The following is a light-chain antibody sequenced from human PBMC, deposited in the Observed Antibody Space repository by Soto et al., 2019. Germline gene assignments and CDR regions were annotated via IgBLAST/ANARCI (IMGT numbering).Light chain of an antibody. V-gene: IGLV1-47*01. J-gene: IGLJ3*02. Sequence: QSVVTQPPSASGTPGQRVTISCSGSSSNIGINNVSWYQQFPGTAPKLLIYRSDQRPSGVPDRFSGSKSGTSASLAISGLRSEDEADYYCAAWDDSLSGWVFGGGTKLTVL. CDR3: AAWDDSLSGWV. CDR1: SSNIGINN. CDR2: RSD.